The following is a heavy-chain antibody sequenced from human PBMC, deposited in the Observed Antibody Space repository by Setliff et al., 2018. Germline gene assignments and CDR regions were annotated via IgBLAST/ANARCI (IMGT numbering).Heavy chain of an antibody. J-gene: IGHJ5*02. CDR1: GFTFSTYS. CDR3: ARVVDMGWFDP. V-gene: IGHV3-48*01. Sequence: GGSLRLSCAASGFTFSTYSINWVRQAPGKGLEWIAYISSRSNTIYYADSVKGRFTISRDNAKNSLYLQLNSLRAEDTAVYYCARVVDMGWFDPWGQGTLVTVSS. CDR2: ISSRSNTI.